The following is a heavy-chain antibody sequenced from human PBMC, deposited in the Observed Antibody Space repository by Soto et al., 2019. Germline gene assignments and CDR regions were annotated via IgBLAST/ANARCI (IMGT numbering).Heavy chain of an antibody. V-gene: IGHV4-34*01. CDR2: INHSGST. CDR1: GGSFSGYY. Sequence: PSETLSLTCAVYGGSFSGYYWSWIRQPPGKGLEWIGEINHSGSTNYNPSLKSRVTISVDTSKNQFSLKLSSVTAADTAVYYFARDRPLYYDSSGYFDEPFDYWGQGTLVTVSS. J-gene: IGHJ4*02. D-gene: IGHD3-22*01. CDR3: ARDRPLYYDSSGYFDEPFDY.